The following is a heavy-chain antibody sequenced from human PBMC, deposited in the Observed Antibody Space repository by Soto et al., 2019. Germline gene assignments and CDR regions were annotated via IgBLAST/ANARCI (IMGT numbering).Heavy chain of an antibody. CDR2: IYSGGYT. J-gene: IGHJ4*02. Sequence: EVQLVESGGGLIQPGGSLRLSCAVSGFTVSNNYMSWVRQAPGKGLEGVSVIYSGGYTAYGDSVKGRFTISRDNSKNTLNLKINARRADYTAVFDGATAPGGGGYWGQGTLVTVSS. CDR1: GFTVSNNY. CDR3: ATAPGGGGY. D-gene: IGHD2-21*02. V-gene: IGHV3-53*01.